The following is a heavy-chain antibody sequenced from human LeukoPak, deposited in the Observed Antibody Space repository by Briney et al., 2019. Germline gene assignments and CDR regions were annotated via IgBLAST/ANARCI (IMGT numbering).Heavy chain of an antibody. D-gene: IGHD4-11*01. CDR1: GYSFILYG. J-gene: IGHJ4*02. CDR3: ARDDNYGIFVNVDY. CDR2: ISTSTGDT. Sequence: GASVKVSCKTAGYSFILYGISWGRQAPGQGPGWMGWISTSTGDTKYTQKFQGRVTLTTDTSTSTANLELSSLRSDDTAVYYCARDDNYGIFVNVDYWGQGTLVTVSS. V-gene: IGHV1-18*01.